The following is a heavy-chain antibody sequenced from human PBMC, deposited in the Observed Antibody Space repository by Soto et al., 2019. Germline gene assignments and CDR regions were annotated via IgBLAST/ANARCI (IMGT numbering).Heavy chain of an antibody. CDR3: ARDLDPSGSYYTNY. CDR1: GYTFSTIV. Sequence: QVQLVQSGAEVKKPGASVTVSCKTSGYTFSTIVITWVRQAPGQGLEWMGWISPHKGDTYYAQRLQGRVTMTTDTSTSTAYMELRGLRSDDTAVYFCARDLDPSGSYYTNYWGQGTLVTVSS. CDR2: ISPHKGDT. D-gene: IGHD3-10*01. J-gene: IGHJ4*02. V-gene: IGHV1-18*01.